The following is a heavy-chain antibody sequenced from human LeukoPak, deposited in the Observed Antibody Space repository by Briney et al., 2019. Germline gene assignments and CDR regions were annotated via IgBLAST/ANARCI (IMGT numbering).Heavy chain of an antibody. CDR3: ARRTVTYFDY. CDR1: GGSISSSSYY. Sequence: TSETLSLTCTVSGGSISSSSYYWGWIRQPPGKGLEWIGSIYYSGSTYYNPSPKSRVTISVDTSKNQFSLKLSSVTAADTAVYYCARRTVTYFDYWGQGTLVTVSS. V-gene: IGHV4-39*01. D-gene: IGHD4-17*01. J-gene: IGHJ4*02. CDR2: IYYSGST.